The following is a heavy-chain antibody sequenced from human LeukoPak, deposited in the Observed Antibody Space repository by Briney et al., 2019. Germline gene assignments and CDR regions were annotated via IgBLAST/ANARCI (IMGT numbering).Heavy chain of an antibody. Sequence: GRSLRLSCAASGFTFSSYGMHWVRQAPGKGLGWVAVISYDGSNKYYADSVKGRFTISRDNSKNTLYLQMNSLRAEDTAVYYCAKDQTAITAAGFFDYWGQGTLVTVSS. J-gene: IGHJ4*02. V-gene: IGHV3-30*18. CDR1: GFTFSSYG. D-gene: IGHD6-13*01. CDR3: AKDQTAITAAGFFDY. CDR2: ISYDGSNK.